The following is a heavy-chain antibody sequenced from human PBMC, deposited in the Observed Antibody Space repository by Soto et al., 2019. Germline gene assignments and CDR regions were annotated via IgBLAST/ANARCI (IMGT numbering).Heavy chain of an antibody. CDR2: IWYDGSNK. V-gene: IGHV3-33*01. J-gene: IGHJ5*02. D-gene: IGHD3-3*01. CDR3: ARDHYPLFGVVTGWFDP. CDR1: GFTLSSYG. Sequence: PGGSLRLSCAASGFTLSSYGMHWVRQAPGKGLEWVAVIWYDGSNKYYADSVKGRFTISRDNSKNTLYLQMNSLRAEDTAVYYCARDHYPLFGVVTGWFDPWGQGTLVTVSS.